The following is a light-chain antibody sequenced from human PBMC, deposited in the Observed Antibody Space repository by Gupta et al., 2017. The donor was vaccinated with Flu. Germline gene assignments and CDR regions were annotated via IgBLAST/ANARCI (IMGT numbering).Light chain of an antibody. CDR3: TRGTHPWT. CDR1: QSLVYKNGITY. J-gene: IGKJ2*02. Sequence: SVTLGQAASIACRSSQSLVYKNGITYLTWFQQRPGQSPRRLIYEVSNRDSGVPDRFSGSGAVTDFTLKISRVEAEDVGVYYCTRGTHPWTFGQGTMMEI. V-gene: IGKV2-30*01. CDR2: EVS.